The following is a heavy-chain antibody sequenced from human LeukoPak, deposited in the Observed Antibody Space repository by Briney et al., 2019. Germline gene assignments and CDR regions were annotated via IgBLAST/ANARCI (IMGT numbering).Heavy chain of an antibody. Sequence: PGGSLRLSCAASGFTFDDYAMHWDRQAPGKGLEWVSGIGWNSGSIVYADAVKGRFTISRDNAKHSLYLQMNSLRAEDMALYYCAKVSGHYYFDYWGQGTLVTVSS. D-gene: IGHD6-25*01. CDR1: GFTFDDYA. J-gene: IGHJ4*02. V-gene: IGHV3-9*03. CDR2: IGWNSGSI. CDR3: AKVSGHYYFDY.